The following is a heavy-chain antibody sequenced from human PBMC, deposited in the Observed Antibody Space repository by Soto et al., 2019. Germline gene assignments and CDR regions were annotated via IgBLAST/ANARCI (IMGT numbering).Heavy chain of an antibody. CDR2: IDTTGSTT. V-gene: IGHV3-74*01. CDR1: EFTFSTYW. CDR3: ASVSAAQYYYGMDA. D-gene: IGHD4-4*01. J-gene: IGHJ6*02. Sequence: VQLVESGGGLVQPGGSLRLSCAASEFTFSTYWMHWVRQAPGKGLGWVARIDTTGSTTTYAGSVQGRFTISRDNAKNTLYLQMHSVRDEDTAVYYCASVSAAQYYYGMDAWGQGTTVTVSS.